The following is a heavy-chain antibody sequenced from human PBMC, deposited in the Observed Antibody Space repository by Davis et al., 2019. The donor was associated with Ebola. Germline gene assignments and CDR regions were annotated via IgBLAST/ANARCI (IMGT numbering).Heavy chain of an antibody. CDR2: INPSGGST. CDR1: GYTFTNYG. V-gene: IGHV1-46*01. D-gene: IGHD4-23*01. J-gene: IGHJ6*04. Sequence: ASVKVSCKASGYTFTNYGITWARQAPGQGLEWMGIINPSGGSTSYAQKFQGRVTMTRDTSTSTVYMELSSLRSEDTAVYYCARDSQNGGYYGMDVWGKGTTVTVSS. CDR3: ARDSQNGGYYGMDV.